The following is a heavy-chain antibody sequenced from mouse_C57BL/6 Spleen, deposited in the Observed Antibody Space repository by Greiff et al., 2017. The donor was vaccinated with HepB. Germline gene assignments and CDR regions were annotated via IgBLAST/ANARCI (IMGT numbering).Heavy chain of an antibody. D-gene: IGHD3-2*02. CDR1: GFTFSSYA. V-gene: IGHV5-9-1*02. J-gene: IGHJ4*01. Sequence: EVQRVESGEGLVKPGGSLKLSCAASGFTFSSYAMSWVRQTPEKRLEWVAYISSGGDYIYYADTVKGRFTISRDNARNTLYLQMSSLKSEDTAMYYCTRGAQAGAMDYWGQGTSVTVSS. CDR2: ISSGGDYI. CDR3: TRGAQAGAMDY.